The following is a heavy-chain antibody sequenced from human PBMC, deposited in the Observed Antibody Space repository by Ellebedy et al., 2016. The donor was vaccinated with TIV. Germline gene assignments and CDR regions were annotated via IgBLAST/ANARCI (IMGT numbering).Heavy chain of an antibody. CDR3: ARSGYGDYEIFDY. CDR2: MDSGGSTT. CDR1: GFTFSSYW. D-gene: IGHD4-17*01. J-gene: IGHJ4*02. Sequence: GESLKISXAASGFTFSSYWMHWVRQAPGKGLVWVSRMDSGGSTTDYADSVKGRFTTSRDNAKNTLYLQMNSLRADDTAVYYCARSGYGDYEIFDYWGQGTLVTVSS. V-gene: IGHV3-74*01.